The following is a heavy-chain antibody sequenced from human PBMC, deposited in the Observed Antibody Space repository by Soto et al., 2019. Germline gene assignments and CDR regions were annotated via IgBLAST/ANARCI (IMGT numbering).Heavy chain of an antibody. V-gene: IGHV3-23*01. D-gene: IGHD6-13*01. Sequence: PGGSLRLSCAASGFTFSNYAMSWVRQAPGKGLEWVSAILSSGDYTYYADSVKGRFTISRDNSKNMLFLEMNSLRADDTAVYYCAKRRLASSPEDCFDYWGQGTPVTVSS. CDR1: GFTFSNYA. CDR2: ILSSGDYT. J-gene: IGHJ4*02. CDR3: AKRRLASSPEDCFDY.